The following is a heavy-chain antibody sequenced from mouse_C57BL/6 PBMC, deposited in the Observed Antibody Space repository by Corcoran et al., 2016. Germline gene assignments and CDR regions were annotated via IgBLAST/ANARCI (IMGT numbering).Heavy chain of an antibody. V-gene: IGHV9-3*01. CDR1: GYTFTTYG. J-gene: IGHJ3*01. CDR2: INTYSGVP. D-gene: IGHD2-2*01. CDR3: ARLYGYDSAWFAY. Sequence: QIQLVQSGPELQKPGETVKISCKASGYTFTTYGMSWVKQAPGKGLKWMGWINTYSGVPTYADDFKGRFAFSLETSASTAYLQINNLKNEDMATYFCARLYGYDSAWFAYWGQGTLVTVSA.